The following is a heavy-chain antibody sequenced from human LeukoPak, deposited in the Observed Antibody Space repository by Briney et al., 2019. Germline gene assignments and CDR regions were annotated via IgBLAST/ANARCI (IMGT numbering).Heavy chain of an antibody. CDR3: GSIPSTISNTDV. Sequence: GGSLRLSCAASGFTFSSYGMNWVRQAPGKGLEWVSAISGSGGSTYYADSVKGRFTISRDNSKNTLYLQMNSLRAEDTAVYYCGSIPSTISNTDVWGKGTTVTISS. V-gene: IGHV3-23*01. CDR1: GFTFSSYG. D-gene: IGHD3-9*01. J-gene: IGHJ6*03. CDR2: ISGSGGST.